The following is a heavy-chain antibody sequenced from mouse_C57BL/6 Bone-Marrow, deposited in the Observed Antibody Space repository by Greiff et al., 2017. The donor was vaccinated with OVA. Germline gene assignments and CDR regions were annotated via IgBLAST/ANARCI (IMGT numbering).Heavy chain of an antibody. CDR1: GYTFTSYW. Sequence: VQLQQPGTELVKPGASVKLSCKASGYTFTSYWMHWVKQRPGQGLEWIGDINTSNGGTNYNEKLKSKATLTVDKNSRAAYIHLSGLTSEDSAVYYWARLLGDYWGQGTTLTVAS. J-gene: IGHJ2*01. CDR3: ARLLGDY. D-gene: IGHD1-1*01. V-gene: IGHV1-53*01. CDR2: INTSNGGT.